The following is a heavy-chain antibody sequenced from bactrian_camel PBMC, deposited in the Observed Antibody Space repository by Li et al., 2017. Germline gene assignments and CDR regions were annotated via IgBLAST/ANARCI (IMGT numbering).Heavy chain of an antibody. Sequence: HVQLVESGGGSVQAGGSLRLSCVVSGGSFSGKCMGWFRQAPRQEREGVAAIYAGRYTGGDITYVADSVKGRFTISQDSNKKTVYLQMNNLKLEDTAMYYCAAGESEGSSCFKDAVWGQGTLLRRHYNYWGQGTQV. CDR2: IYAGRYTGGDIT. CDR3: AAGESEGSSCFKDAVWGQGTLLRRHYNY. J-gene: IGHJ4*01. V-gene: IGHV3-3*01. CDR1: GGSFSGKC. D-gene: IGHD1*01.